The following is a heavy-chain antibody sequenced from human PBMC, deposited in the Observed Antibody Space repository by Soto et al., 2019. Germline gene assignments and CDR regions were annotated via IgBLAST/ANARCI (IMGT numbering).Heavy chain of an antibody. V-gene: IGHV1-2*04. CDR2: INPNSGGT. CDR1: GLTFSSHA. J-gene: IGHJ5*02. Sequence: GASVEVSSKASGLTFSSHAISWVRQAPGQGLEWMGWINPNSGGTNYAQKFQGWVTMTRDTSISTAYMELSRLRSDDTAVYYCARWGTHYDILTGYSSNWFDPWGQGTLVTVSS. D-gene: IGHD3-9*01. CDR3: ARWGTHYDILTGYSSNWFDP.